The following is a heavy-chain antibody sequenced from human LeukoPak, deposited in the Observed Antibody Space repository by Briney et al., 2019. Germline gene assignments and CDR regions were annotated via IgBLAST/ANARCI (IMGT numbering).Heavy chain of an antibody. CDR2: IHPNSGGR. Sequence: GASVTVSFMSSGYIFTHCYLHWVRQAPGQGLEWMGCIHPNSGGRIYAQKFQGRVTMTSATSISTAYMELTRLTSDDTAIYYCAKQESGYSHWGQGTLVAVSS. D-gene: IGHD3-3*01. CDR3: AKQESGYSH. CDR1: GYIFTHCY. V-gene: IGHV1-2*02. J-gene: IGHJ4*02.